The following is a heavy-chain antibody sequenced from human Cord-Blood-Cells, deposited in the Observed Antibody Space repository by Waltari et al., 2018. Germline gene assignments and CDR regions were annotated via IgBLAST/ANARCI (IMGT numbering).Heavy chain of an antibody. CDR3: ASQASGDQFDY. CDR1: GYTFTGYY. CDR2: INPNSGGT. J-gene: IGHJ4*02. D-gene: IGHD7-27*01. Sequence: QVQLVQSGAEVKKPGASVKVSCKASGYTFTGYYMHWVRQAPGQGLEWMGRINPNSGGTTYAQKFQGRVTMTRDTSISTAYMELSRLRSDDTAVYYCASQASGDQFDYWGQGTLVTVSS. V-gene: IGHV1-2*06.